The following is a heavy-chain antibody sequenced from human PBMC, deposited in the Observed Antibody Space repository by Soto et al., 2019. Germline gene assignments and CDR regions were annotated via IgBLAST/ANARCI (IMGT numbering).Heavy chain of an antibody. Sequence: GWVRHPPGKGLEWIGSIFYLGSSYYNPSLKSRVTMSVDTSKNQFSLRLRSVTAADTALYFCARHSLALRKNNWFDPWGQGIMVTVSS. D-gene: IGHD3-3*02. CDR3: ARHSLALRKNNWFDP. CDR2: IFYLGSS. V-gene: IGHV4-39*01. J-gene: IGHJ5*02.